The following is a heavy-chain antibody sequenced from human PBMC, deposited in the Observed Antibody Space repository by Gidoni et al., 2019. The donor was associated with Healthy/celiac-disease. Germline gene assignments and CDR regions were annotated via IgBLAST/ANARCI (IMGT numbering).Heavy chain of an antibody. CDR1: GFTSSSYA. Sequence: QVQLVESGGGVVQPGRSLRLSCAASGFTSSSYAMHWFRQATGKGLEWVAVISYDGSNKYYADSVKGRFTISRDNSKNTLYLKMNRLRDEDTAVYYCARGEVRGVIITDLDYWGQGTLVTVSS. CDR2: ISYDGSNK. CDR3: ARGEVRGVIITDLDY. V-gene: IGHV3-30-3*01. J-gene: IGHJ4*02. D-gene: IGHD3-10*01.